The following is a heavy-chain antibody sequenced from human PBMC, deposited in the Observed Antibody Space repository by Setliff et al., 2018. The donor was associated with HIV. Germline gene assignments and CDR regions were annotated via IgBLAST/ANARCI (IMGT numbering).Heavy chain of an antibody. V-gene: IGHV4-39*01. CDR2: AYYIGST. D-gene: IGHD2-21*01. Sequence: SETLSLTCTLSGGSINNSDCNWAWIRQSPGKGLEWIASAYYIGSTYYSSLKSRAAISVDTSKNRFSLRLSYVTAADTAIYYWARQVWLSDNHYYYYMDVWGKGTTVTVSS. J-gene: IGHJ6*03. CDR3: ARQVWLSDNHYYYYMDV. CDR1: GGSINNSDCN.